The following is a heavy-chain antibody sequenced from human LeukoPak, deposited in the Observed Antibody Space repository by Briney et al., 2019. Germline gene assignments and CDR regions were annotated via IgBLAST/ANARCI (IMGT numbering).Heavy chain of an antibody. CDR2: IIPILGIA. Sequence: ASVTVSCKASGGTFSSYTISWVRQAPGQGLEWMGRIIPILGIANYAQKFQGRVTITADKSTSTTYMELSSLRSEDTAVYYCARDGVVVPAAIGYYYYGMDVWGQGTTVTVSS. J-gene: IGHJ6*02. CDR1: GGTFSSYT. D-gene: IGHD2-2*01. V-gene: IGHV1-69*04. CDR3: ARDGVVVPAAIGYYYYGMDV.